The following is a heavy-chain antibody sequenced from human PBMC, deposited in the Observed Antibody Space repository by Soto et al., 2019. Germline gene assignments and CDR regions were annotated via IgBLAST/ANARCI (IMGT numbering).Heavy chain of an antibody. V-gene: IGHV1-18*04. J-gene: IGHJ4*01. CDR2: ISGYNGDT. CDR1: NYTLTDYG. Sequence: ASVKVSCKASNYTLTDYGIYWVRQAPGQGLEWMGWISGYNGDTNYAQKVQGRVTLSTDSSTSTVFMELTSLTSDDTAVYFCARGSEFRSMGYLDLWDHRTLVTVSS. D-gene: IGHD3-10*01. CDR3: ARGSEFRSMGYLDL.